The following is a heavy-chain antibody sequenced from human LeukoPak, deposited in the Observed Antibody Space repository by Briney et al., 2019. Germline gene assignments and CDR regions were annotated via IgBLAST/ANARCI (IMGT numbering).Heavy chain of an antibody. J-gene: IGHJ4*02. Sequence: GGSLRLSCAASGFTFSSYAMHWVRQAPGKGLEWVAVISYDGSNKYYADSVKDRFTISRDNSKNTLYLQMNSLRAEDTAVYYCAEGGYSSSSRPLDYWGQGTLVTVSS. D-gene: IGHD6-6*01. CDR2: ISYDGSNK. CDR1: GFTFSSYA. V-gene: IGHV3-30*01. CDR3: AEGGYSSSSRPLDY.